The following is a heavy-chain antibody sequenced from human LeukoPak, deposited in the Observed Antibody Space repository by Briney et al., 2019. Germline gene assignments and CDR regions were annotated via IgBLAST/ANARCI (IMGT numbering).Heavy chain of an antibody. CDR3: ARSYYYDSSGSGFDY. Sequence: GGSLRLSCTASGFTFSDYRMKWVRQAPGKGLEWVSHISGTSKTINYADSVKGRFTISRDNSKNTLYLQMNSLRAEDTAVYYCARSYYYDSSGSGFDYWGQGTLVTVSS. J-gene: IGHJ4*02. CDR1: GFTFSDYR. D-gene: IGHD3-22*01. CDR2: ISGTSKTI. V-gene: IGHV3-48*01.